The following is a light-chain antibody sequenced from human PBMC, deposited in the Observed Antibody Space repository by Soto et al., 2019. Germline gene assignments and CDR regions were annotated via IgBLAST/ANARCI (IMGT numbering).Light chain of an antibody. J-gene: IGLJ1*01. CDR2: DVS. CDR3: SSYTSRTTDV. Sequence: HSVLTQPASVSGCPGQSITSCCTGASSDVGGYNYVSWYQQHPGKAPKLMIYDVSNRPSGVSNRFSGSKSGNTASLTISGLQAEDGADYYCSSYTSRTTDVFGTGTKVTVL. V-gene: IGLV2-14*03. CDR1: SSDVGGYNY.